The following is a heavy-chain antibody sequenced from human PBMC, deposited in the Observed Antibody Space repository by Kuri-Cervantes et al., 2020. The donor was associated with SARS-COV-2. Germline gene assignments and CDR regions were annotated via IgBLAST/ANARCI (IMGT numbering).Heavy chain of an antibody. Sequence: GSLRLSCTVAGGSISSYYWSWIRQPAGKRLEWIGRIYTSGSTNYNPSLKSRVTMSVDTSKNQRSLKLSSVTAADTAVYYCAREGTMVRGVLGYWGQGTLVTVSS. CDR1: GGSISSYY. CDR3: AREGTMVRGVLGY. D-gene: IGHD3-10*01. V-gene: IGHV4-4*07. J-gene: IGHJ4*02. CDR2: IYTSGST.